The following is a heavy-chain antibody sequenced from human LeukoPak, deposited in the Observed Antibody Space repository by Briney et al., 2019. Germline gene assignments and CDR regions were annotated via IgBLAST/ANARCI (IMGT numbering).Heavy chain of an antibody. CDR1: GYIFDDYA. D-gene: IGHD6-13*01. CDR3: VAAAGTRFPRIDY. CDR2: ISWNSRRI. V-gene: IGHV3-9*01. J-gene: IGHJ4*02. Sequence: GGSLRLSCAASGYIFDDYAMQWVRQAPGKGLEWVSSISWNSRRIAYADSVKGRFTISRDNAKNSLYLQMNSLRAEDTAVYYCVAAAGTRFPRIDYWGQGTLVTVSS.